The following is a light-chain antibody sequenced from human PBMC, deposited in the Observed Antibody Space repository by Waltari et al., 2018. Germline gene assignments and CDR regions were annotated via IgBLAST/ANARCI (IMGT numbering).Light chain of an antibody. Sequence: NFMLTQPHSVSESPGKTVTISCTGSRGSIASNYVQWYQQRPGSAPTTVIYEDNQRPSGVPDRFSGSIDSSSNSASLTISGLKTEDEADYYCQSYDSSNYVFGTGTKVTVL. J-gene: IGLJ1*01. CDR3: QSYDSSNYV. V-gene: IGLV6-57*02. CDR2: EDN. CDR1: RGSIASNY.